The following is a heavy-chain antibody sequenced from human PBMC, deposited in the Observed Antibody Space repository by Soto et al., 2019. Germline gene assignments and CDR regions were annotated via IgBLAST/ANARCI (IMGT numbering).Heavy chain of an antibody. CDR3: AKVGKVLRYFDWGPGHYYYYMDV. CDR2: ISGSGGST. V-gene: IGHV3-23*01. D-gene: IGHD3-9*01. Sequence: GGSLRLSCAASGFTFSSYAMSWVRQAPGKGLEWVSAISGSGGSTYYADSVKGRFTISRDNSKNTLYLQMNSLRAEDTAVYYCAKVGKVLRYFDWGPGHYYYYMDVWGKGTTVTVSS. J-gene: IGHJ6*03. CDR1: GFTFSSYA.